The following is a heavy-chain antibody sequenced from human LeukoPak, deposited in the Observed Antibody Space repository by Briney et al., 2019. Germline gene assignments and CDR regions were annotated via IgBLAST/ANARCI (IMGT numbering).Heavy chain of an antibody. Sequence: PGRSLRLSCAASGFTFSSYWMSWVRQAPGKGLEWVANIKQDGSEKYYVDSVKGRFTISRDNAKNSLYLQMNSLRAEDTAVYYCAAGELSDYFDYWGQGTLVTVSS. CDR1: GFTFSSYW. D-gene: IGHD3-16*02. J-gene: IGHJ4*02. V-gene: IGHV3-7*01. CDR3: AAGELSDYFDY. CDR2: IKQDGSEK.